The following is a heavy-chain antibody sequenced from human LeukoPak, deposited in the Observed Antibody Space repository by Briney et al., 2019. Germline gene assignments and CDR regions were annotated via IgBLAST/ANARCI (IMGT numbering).Heavy chain of an antibody. CDR2: INSDGSST. D-gene: IGHD3-3*01. V-gene: IGHV3-74*01. CDR3: ARVINYDFWSGCYPLDY. CDR1: GFTFSSYW. J-gene: IGHJ4*02. Sequence: PGVSLRLSCAAPGFTFSSYWMHWVRQAPGKGLVWVSRINSDGSSTSYADSVKGRFTISRDNAKNTLYLQMNSLRAEDTAVYYCARVINYDFWSGCYPLDYWGQGTLVTVSS.